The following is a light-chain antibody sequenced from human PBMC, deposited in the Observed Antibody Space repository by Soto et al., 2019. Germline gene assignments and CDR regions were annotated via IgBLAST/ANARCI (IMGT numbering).Light chain of an antibody. V-gene: IGKV3-20*01. CDR1: QSVSSSY. CDR3: QQYGSSPRT. Sequence: EIVLTQSPGTLSLSPGERATLSCRASQSVSSSYLAWYQQKPGQAPRLLIYGASSRATGIPDRFSGSGSGTDFTLTISRLEPEDFAVCYCQQYGSSPRTFGQGTRLEI. J-gene: IGKJ5*01. CDR2: GAS.